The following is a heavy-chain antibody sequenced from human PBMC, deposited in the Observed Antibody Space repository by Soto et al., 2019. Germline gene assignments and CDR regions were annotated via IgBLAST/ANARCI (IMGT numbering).Heavy chain of an antibody. Sequence: GGSLRLSCAASGFTFTRYSMNWVRQAPGKGLEWVSSISSTANYIYYGDSMKGRFTISRDNAKNSLYLEMNSLRAEDTAVYYCARESEDLTSNFDYWGQGTLVTVSS. J-gene: IGHJ4*02. CDR3: ARESEDLTSNFDY. CDR2: ISSTANYI. V-gene: IGHV3-21*06. CDR1: GFTFTRYS.